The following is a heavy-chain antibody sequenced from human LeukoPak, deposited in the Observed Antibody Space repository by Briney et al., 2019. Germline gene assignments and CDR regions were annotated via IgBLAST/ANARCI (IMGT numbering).Heavy chain of an antibody. CDR3: VSDLCGGDDQ. Sequence: GRSLRLSCAASGFTFNSYWMHSVRHAPGEGLVWVSRLDEDGKTIDYADSVKGRFTISRDNAKDTLYLQRSSLRDEDTAVYYCVSDLCGGDDQWGRGTLVTVSS. CDR1: GFTFNSYW. CDR2: LDEDGKTI. J-gene: IGHJ5*02. V-gene: IGHV3-74*01. D-gene: IGHD3-3*01.